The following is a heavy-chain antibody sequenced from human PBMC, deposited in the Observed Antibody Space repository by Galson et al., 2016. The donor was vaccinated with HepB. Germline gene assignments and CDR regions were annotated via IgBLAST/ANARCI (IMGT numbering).Heavy chain of an antibody. J-gene: IGHJ4*02. Sequence: SVKVSCKASGYTFTTYGFSWVRQAPGQGLEWLGWISAYNGKTHYPQRLQGRVTLTTDASASTAYMELRSLRSDDTALYYCARDEGYCSYTSCYQALDYWGQGTLVTVSS. CDR2: ISAYNGKT. CDR1: GYTFTTYG. D-gene: IGHD2-2*01. CDR3: ARDEGYCSYTSCYQALDY. V-gene: IGHV1-18*01.